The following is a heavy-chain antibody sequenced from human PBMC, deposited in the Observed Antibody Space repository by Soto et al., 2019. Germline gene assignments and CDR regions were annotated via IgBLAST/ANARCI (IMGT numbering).Heavy chain of an antibody. V-gene: IGHV4-59*08. CDR2: IYYSGST. CDR3: ASLNNWKQMYYFDY. D-gene: IGHD1-20*01. CDR1: GGSISSYY. Sequence: PSETLSLTCTVSGGSISSYYWSWIRQPPGKGLEWIGYIYYSGSTNYNPSLKSRVTISVDTSKNQFSLKLSSVTAADTAVYYCASLNNWKQMYYFDYWGQGTLVTVSS. J-gene: IGHJ4*02.